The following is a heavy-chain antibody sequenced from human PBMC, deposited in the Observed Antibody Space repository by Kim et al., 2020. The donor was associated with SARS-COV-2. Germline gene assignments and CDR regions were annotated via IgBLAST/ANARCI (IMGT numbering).Heavy chain of an antibody. J-gene: IGHJ4*02. CDR3: AREFGESGLDY. CDR2: T. V-gene: IGHV3-53*01. D-gene: IGHD3-10*01. Sequence: TYYADSVKGRFTISRDNSKNTLYLQMNSLRAEDMAVYYCAREFGESGLDYWGQGTLVTVSS.